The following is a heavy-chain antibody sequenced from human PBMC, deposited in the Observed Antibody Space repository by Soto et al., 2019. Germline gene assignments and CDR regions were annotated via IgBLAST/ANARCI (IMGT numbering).Heavy chain of an antibody. J-gene: IGHJ4*02. D-gene: IGHD3-9*01. CDR1: GGSFSGYY. CDR2: INHSGST. Sequence: SETLSLTCAVYGGSFSGYYWTWIRQPPGTGLEWIGEINHSGSTNYNPSLKSRVTISVDTSKNQFSLKLTSVTAADTAVYYCVRDYDILTAYQYYFDYWGQGTLVTVSS. V-gene: IGHV4-34*01. CDR3: VRDYDILTAYQYYFDY.